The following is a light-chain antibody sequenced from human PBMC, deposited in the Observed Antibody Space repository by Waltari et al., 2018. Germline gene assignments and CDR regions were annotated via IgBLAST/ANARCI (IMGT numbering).Light chain of an antibody. J-gene: IGKJ4*01. CDR1: KGISNA. V-gene: IGKV1-NL1*01. Sequence: IQMTQSSSSLSTSVVDRVTITCRASKGISNALAWYQQKPAKAPKLLLYAASRLESGVTSRFSGSGSGTEYTLTISSLQPEDFANYYCQQYYSIALNFGGGTKVEIK. CDR2: AAS. CDR3: QQYYSIALN.